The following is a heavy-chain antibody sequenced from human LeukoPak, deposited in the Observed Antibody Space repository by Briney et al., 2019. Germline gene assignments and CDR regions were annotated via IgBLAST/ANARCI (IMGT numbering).Heavy chain of an antibody. J-gene: IGHJ4*02. CDR1: GFTFSSYS. CDR3: ARGTWIQLWLIDY. CDR2: ISSSGSTR. V-gene: IGHV3-48*01. D-gene: IGHD5-18*01. Sequence: GGSLRLSCAASGFTFSSYSINWVRQAPGKGLEWITYISSSGSTRYYADAVKGRFTISRDNAKNALYLQMNSLRAEDTAVYYCARGTWIQLWLIDYWGQGTLVTVSS.